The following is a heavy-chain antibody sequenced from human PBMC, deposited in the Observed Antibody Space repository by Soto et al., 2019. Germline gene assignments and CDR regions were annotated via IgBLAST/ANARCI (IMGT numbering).Heavy chain of an antibody. J-gene: IGHJ4*02. CDR1: GFSFSSHE. CDR2: ITTTGTTK. V-gene: IGHV3-48*03. CDR3: ARGNSPVTIY. D-gene: IGHD2-2*01. Sequence: PGGSLRLSCAASGFSFSSHEMNWVRQAPGKGLEWISYITTTGTTKYYADSVKGRFTISRDNAKNSLYLQMNSLRAEDTAVYYCARGNSPVTIYWGQGTLVSVSS.